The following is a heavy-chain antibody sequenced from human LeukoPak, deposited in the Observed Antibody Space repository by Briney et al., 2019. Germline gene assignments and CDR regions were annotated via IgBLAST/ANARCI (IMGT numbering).Heavy chain of an antibody. CDR1: GFTFSNYD. Sequence: PGRSLRLSCAASGFTFSNYDMHWFRQAPGKGLEWVAVISYDGSNKYYADSVKGRFTISRDNSKNTLYLQMNSLRAEDTTVYYCAKGPDSSGYYSLDYWGQGTLVTVSS. CDR3: AKGPDSSGYYSLDY. CDR2: ISYDGSNK. D-gene: IGHD3-22*01. V-gene: IGHV3-30*18. J-gene: IGHJ4*02.